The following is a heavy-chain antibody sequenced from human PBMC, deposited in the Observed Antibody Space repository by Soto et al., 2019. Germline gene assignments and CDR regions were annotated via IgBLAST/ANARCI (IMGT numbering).Heavy chain of an antibody. J-gene: IGHJ6*02. CDR2: ISYDGRDK. CDR3: VRDPRHCSSGSCYFYRYHYGMDV. Sequence: QEHLVESGGGVVQPGRSLRLSCAASAFTFGDYGMHWVRQAPGKGLEWVGVISYDGRDKYYADSMKGRVSISRDNSHNTLDLQMDSLRIEDTAVYYCVRDPRHCSSGSCYFYRYHYGMDVWGQGTTVTV. CDR1: AFTFGDYG. D-gene: IGHD2-15*01. V-gene: IGHV3-30*03.